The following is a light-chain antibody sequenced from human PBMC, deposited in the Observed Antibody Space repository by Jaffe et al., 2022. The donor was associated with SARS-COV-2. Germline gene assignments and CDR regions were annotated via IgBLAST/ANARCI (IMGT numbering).Light chain of an antibody. CDR3: SSYGISNGV. CDR2: EVS. V-gene: IGLV2-8*01. Sequence: QSALTQPPSASGSPGQSVTISCTGTSSDVGGYKYVSWYQQHPGKAPKLMIYEVSKRPSGVPDRFSGSKSGNTASLTVSGLQAEDEADYYCSSYGISNGVFGGGTRLTVL. CDR1: SSDVGGYKY. J-gene: IGLJ2*01.